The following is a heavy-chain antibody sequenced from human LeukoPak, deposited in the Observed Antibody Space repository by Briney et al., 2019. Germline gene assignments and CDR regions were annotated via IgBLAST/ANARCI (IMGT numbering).Heavy chain of an antibody. V-gene: IGHV4-59*01. CDR2: IYNSGST. J-gene: IGHJ4*02. D-gene: IGHD7-27*01. CDR1: GVSISSYR. CDR3: ARRANWGFFDY. Sequence: PSETLSLTCTVSGVSISSYRWSWIRQSPGKELEWIGYIYNSGSTNSNPSLKSRVTISIDMSKNLFSLKVSSVTAADSAVYYCARRANWGFFDYWGQGTLVTVSS.